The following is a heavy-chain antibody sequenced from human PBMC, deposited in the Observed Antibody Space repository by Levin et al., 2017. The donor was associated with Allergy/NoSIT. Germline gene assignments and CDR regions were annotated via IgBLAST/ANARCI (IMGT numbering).Heavy chain of an antibody. D-gene: IGHD3-10*01. Sequence: GESLKISCAASGFIVSDSYMSWIRQAPGKGLEWVSYISRGNSYTNYLDSVKGRFTISRDNAKNSLYLQMNSLSAEDTAIYYCARGRVPNDYWGQGTLVTVSS. CDR3: ARGRVPNDY. CDR1: GFIVSDSY. CDR2: ISRGNSYT. V-gene: IGHV3-11*05. J-gene: IGHJ4*02.